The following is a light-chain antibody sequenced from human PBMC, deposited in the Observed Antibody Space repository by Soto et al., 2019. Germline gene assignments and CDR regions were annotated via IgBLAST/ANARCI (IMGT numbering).Light chain of an antibody. CDR2: GTS. J-gene: IGKJ1*01. CDR3: QQYGGSRWT. Sequence: IVLTQSPGTLSWSPGDRASLSCRASQNVGSAYLAWYQHKPGQAPRLLILGTSSRATGIPDRFSGSGSGTDFTLTISRLEAEDFAGYYCQQYGGSRWTFGQGTKGEAK. V-gene: IGKV3-20*01. CDR1: QNVGSAY.